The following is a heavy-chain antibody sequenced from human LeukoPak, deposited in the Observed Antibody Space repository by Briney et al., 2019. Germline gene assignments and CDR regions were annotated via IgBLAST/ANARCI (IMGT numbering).Heavy chain of an antibody. CDR3: ASTLNGMTTVTIKYYFDY. J-gene: IGHJ4*02. V-gene: IGHV1-69*05. Sequence: GASVKVSCKASGGTFSSYAISWVRQAPGQGLEWMGGIIPIFGTANYAQKFQGRVTITTDESTSTAYMELSSLRSEDTAVYYCASTLNGMTTVTIKYYFDYWGQGTLVTVSS. CDR1: GGTFSSYA. D-gene: IGHD4-11*01. CDR2: IIPIFGTA.